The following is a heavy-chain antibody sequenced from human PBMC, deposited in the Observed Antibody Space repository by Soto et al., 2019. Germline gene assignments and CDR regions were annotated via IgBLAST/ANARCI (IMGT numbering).Heavy chain of an antibody. J-gene: IGHJ6*02. CDR3: XXXXXXLQLGGNYYYILDV. V-gene: IGHV1-69*12. Sequence: QVQLVQSGAEVKKPGSSVKVSCKASGGTFSTSAISWVRQAPGQGLEWVGGIMPVFPTPDYAQNFQGRVTITADESTTXXXXXXXXXXXXXXXVXXXXXXXXXLQLGGNYYYILDVWGQGTAITVSS. CDR1: GGTFSTSA. CDR2: IMPVFPTP. D-gene: IGHD1-1*01.